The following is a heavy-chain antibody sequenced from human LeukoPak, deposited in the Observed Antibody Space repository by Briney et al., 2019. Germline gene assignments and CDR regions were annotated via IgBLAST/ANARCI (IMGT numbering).Heavy chain of an antibody. Sequence: GSLRLSCAASGFTFSGYYITWVRQAPGKGLEWVSYITPSGDSTYYADSVRGRFTISRDNAKNSVSLHMNSLRAEDTAVYYCARGHYGLDYWGQGTLVTVSS. CDR3: ARGHYGLDY. CDR2: ITPSGDST. D-gene: IGHD3-10*01. V-gene: IGHV3-11*01. CDR1: GFTFSGYY. J-gene: IGHJ4*02.